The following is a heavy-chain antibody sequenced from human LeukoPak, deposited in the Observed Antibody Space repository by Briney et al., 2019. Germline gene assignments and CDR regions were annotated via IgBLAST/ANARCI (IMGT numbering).Heavy chain of an antibody. J-gene: IGHJ4*02. CDR1: GFTFSNYA. V-gene: IGHV3-30*18. CDR3: AKDMGYFDY. Sequence: GGSLRLSCAASGFTFSNYAMSWVRQAPGKGLEWVAVISYDGSNKYYADSVKGRFTISRDNSKNTLYLQMNSLRAEDTAVYYCAKDMGYFDYWGQGTLVTVSS. D-gene: IGHD3-10*01. CDR2: ISYDGSNK.